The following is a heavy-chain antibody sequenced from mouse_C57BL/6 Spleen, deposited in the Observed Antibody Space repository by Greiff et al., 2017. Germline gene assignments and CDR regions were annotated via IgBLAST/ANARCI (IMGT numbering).Heavy chain of an antibody. V-gene: IGHV3-6*01. CDR2: ISYDGSN. CDR1: GYSITSGYY. J-gene: IGHJ2*01. Sequence: VQLKESGPGLVKPSQSLSLTCSVTGYSITSGYYWNWIRQFPGNKLEWMGYISYDGSNNYNPSLKNRNSITRDTSKNQFFLKLHSVTTEDTATYYCARAPYGLHLDDWGQGTTLTVSS. D-gene: IGHD2-2*01. CDR3: ARAPYGLHLDD.